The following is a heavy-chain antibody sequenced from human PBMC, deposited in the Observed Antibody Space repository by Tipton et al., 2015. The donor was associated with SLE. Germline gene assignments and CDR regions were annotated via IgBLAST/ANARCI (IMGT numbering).Heavy chain of an antibody. CDR2: INHRGST. V-gene: IGHV4-34*01. J-gene: IGHJ4*02. CDR1: GGSISSSSSYY. CDR3: ARRWSATAATRY. Sequence: TLSLTCAVYGGSISSSSSYYWAWIRQPPGKGVEWIGEINHRGSTNYNPSLKSRVTISVDTSKNQFSLKLSSVTAADTAVYYCARRWSATAATRYWGQGTLVTVSS. D-gene: IGHD6-13*01.